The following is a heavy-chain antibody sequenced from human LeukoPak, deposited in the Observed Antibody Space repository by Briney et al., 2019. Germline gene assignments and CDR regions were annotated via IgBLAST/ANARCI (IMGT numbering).Heavy chain of an antibody. CDR1: GYRFISYW. Sequence: GESLKISCKGSGYRFISYWIGWVRQMPGKGLEWMGIIYPDDSDIRYSPSFQGQVTISADKSITTAYLQWSTLKASDTAMYYCARYYRPSTIFGVGMGAFDIWGQGTMVTVSS. CDR3: ARYYRPSTIFGVGMGAFDI. J-gene: IGHJ3*02. CDR2: IYPDDSDI. D-gene: IGHD3-3*01. V-gene: IGHV5-51*01.